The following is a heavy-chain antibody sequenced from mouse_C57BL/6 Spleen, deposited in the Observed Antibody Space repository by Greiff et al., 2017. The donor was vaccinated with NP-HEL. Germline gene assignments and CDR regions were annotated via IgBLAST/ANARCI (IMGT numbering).Heavy chain of an antibody. CDR2: IYPGDGDT. Sequence: QVQLKESGPELVKPGASVKISCKASGYAFSSSWMNWVKQRPGKGLEWIGRIYPGDGDTNYNGKFKGKATLTADKSSSTAYMQLSSLTSEDSAVYFCVYSNSFAYWGQGTLVTVSA. J-gene: IGHJ3*01. D-gene: IGHD2-5*01. CDR1: GYAFSSSW. V-gene: IGHV1-82*01. CDR3: VYSNSFAY.